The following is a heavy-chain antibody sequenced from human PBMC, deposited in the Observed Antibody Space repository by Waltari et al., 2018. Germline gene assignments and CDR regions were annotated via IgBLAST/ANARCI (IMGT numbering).Heavy chain of an antibody. Sequence: QVQLQQWGAGLLKPSETLSLTCAVYGGSFSGYYWSWIRQPPGKGLEWIGEINHIGSTNYNPSLKSRVTISVDTSKNQFSLKLSSVTAADTAVYYCARLLGYCSGGSCYYFDYWGQGTLVTVSS. V-gene: IGHV4-34*01. J-gene: IGHJ4*02. CDR2: INHIGST. CDR1: GGSFSGYY. CDR3: ARLLGYCSGGSCYYFDY. D-gene: IGHD2-15*01.